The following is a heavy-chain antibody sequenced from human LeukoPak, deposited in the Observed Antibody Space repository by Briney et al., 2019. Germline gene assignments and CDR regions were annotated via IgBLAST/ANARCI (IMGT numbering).Heavy chain of an antibody. D-gene: IGHD5-18*01. CDR1: GFTFSSYS. CDR3: ARDLDTAMVDY. Sequence: GGSLRLSCAASGFTFSSYSMNWVRQAPGKGLEWISSISSSSSYIYYADSVKGRFTISRDNAKNPLYLQMNSLRAEDTAVYYCARDLDTAMVDYWGQGTLVTVSS. V-gene: IGHV3-21*01. CDR2: ISSSSSYI. J-gene: IGHJ4*02.